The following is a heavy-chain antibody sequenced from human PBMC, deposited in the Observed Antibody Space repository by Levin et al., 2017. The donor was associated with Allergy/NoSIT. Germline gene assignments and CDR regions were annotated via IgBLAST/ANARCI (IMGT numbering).Heavy chain of an antibody. J-gene: IGHJ4*02. Sequence: ASVKVSCKASGYTFTGYYMHWVRQAPGQGLEWMGWINPNSGGTNYAQKFQGRVTMTRDTSISTAYMELSRLRSDDTAVYYCARVGWLQLEEAYFDYWGQGTLVTVSS. CDR2: INPNSGGT. V-gene: IGHV1-2*02. CDR1: GYTFTGYY. D-gene: IGHD5-24*01. CDR3: ARVGWLQLEEAYFDY.